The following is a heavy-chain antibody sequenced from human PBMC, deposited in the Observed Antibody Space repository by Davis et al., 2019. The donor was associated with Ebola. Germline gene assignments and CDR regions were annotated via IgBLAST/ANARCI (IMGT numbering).Heavy chain of an antibody. CDR1: GFTFSSYW. J-gene: IGHJ3*02. V-gene: IGHV3-7*01. Sequence: GESLKISCAASGFTFSSYWMSWVRQAPGKGLEWVANIKQDGSEKYYVDSVKGRFTISRDNAKNSLYLQMNSLRAEDTAVYYCARTIRYFDWFGAFDIWGQGTMVTVSS. CDR3: ARTIRYFDWFGAFDI. D-gene: IGHD3-9*01. CDR2: IKQDGSEK.